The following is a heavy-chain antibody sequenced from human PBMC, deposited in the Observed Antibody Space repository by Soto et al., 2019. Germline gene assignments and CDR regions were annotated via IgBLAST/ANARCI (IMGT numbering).Heavy chain of an antibody. D-gene: IGHD3-10*01. V-gene: IGHV5-51*01. Sequence: GSLKISCKGSGYSFTSYLIGWVRQMPGKGLEWMGIIHPGDFDTRYSPFFQGPVPSPADKSISTAYLQGSSLKASDTAMYYCARHSGEGDYYYYMDVWGKGTTVTVSS. CDR3: ARHSGEGDYYYYMDV. CDR1: GYSFTSYL. J-gene: IGHJ6*03. CDR2: IHPGDFDT.